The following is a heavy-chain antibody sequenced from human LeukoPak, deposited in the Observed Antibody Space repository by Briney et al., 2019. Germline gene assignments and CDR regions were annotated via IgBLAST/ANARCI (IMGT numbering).Heavy chain of an antibody. V-gene: IGHV4-34*01. CDR3: ARRTGGIIDY. CDR2: INRSGST. J-gene: IGHJ4*02. CDR1: GGSFSGYY. D-gene: IGHD1-14*01. Sequence: SETLSLTCAVYGGSFSGYYWSWIRQPPGKGLEWIGEINRSGSTNYNPSLKSRVTISVDTSKNQFSLKLSSVTAADTAVYYCARRTGGIIDYWGQGTLVTVSS.